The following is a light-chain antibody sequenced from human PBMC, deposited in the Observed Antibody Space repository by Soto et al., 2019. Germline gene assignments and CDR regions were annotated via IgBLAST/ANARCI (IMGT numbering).Light chain of an antibody. Sequence: QSVLTQPPSASGSPGQSVTISCTGTSSDVGDYNYVSWYQQHPGQAPKLMIYEVTKRPSGVPDRFSGSKSGNTASLTVSGLQADDEAAYYCSSYAGSNDNYVFGTGTKVTVL. CDR2: EVT. J-gene: IGLJ1*01. CDR3: SSYAGSNDNYV. CDR1: SSDVGDYNY. V-gene: IGLV2-8*01.